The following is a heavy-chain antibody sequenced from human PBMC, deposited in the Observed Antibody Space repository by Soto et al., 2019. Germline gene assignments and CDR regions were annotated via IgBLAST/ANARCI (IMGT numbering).Heavy chain of an antibody. V-gene: IGHV3-23*01. CDR2: ISGSGDIT. CDR1: GFTFSSYA. Sequence: EVQLLESGGGLVQPGGSLRLSCAASGFTFSSYAMSWVRQTPGKGLEWLSAISGSGDITYYADSVKGRFTISRDNSKNTLYLQMNSLRAEDTAVYYCTKRPGPCSTSCHVQFDYWGQGALVTVSS. J-gene: IGHJ4*02. CDR3: TKRPGPCSTSCHVQFDY. D-gene: IGHD2-2*01.